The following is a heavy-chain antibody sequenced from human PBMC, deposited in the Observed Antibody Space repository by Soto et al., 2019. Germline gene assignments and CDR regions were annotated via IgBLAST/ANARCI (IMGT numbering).Heavy chain of an antibody. CDR1: GGSFSGYY. D-gene: IGHD6-19*01. CDR3: ARGVQWLPLSKPTSFDY. Sequence: SETLSLTCAVYGGSFSGYYWIWIRQPPGKGLEWIGEINHSGSTNCNPSLKSRVTISVDTSKNQFSLKLSSVTAADTAVYYCARGVQWLPLSKPTSFDYWGQGTLVTVSS. CDR2: INHSGST. V-gene: IGHV4-34*01. J-gene: IGHJ4*02.